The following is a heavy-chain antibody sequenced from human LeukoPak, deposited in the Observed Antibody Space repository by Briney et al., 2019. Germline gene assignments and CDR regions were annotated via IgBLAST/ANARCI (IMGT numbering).Heavy chain of an antibody. Sequence: GSLRLSCAASGFTFSSYWMSWIRQPPGKGLEWIGEINHSGSTNYNPSLKSRVTISVDTSKNQFSLKLSSVTAADTAVYYCASLSLYSSSWYVKKTPGAFDIWGQGTMVTVSS. D-gene: IGHD6-13*01. CDR3: ASLSLYSSSWYVKKTPGAFDI. V-gene: IGHV4-34*01. J-gene: IGHJ3*02. CDR1: GFTFSSYW. CDR2: INHSGST.